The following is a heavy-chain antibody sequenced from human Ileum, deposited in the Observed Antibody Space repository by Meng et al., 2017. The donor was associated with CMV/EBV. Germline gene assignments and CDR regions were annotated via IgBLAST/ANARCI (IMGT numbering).Heavy chain of an antibody. Sequence: QVQLPQWGAGLLKPSDTLTLTCAVYGGSFNDYYWSWIRQSPGKGLEWIGEIYHSGSTNYNPSFKSRVSISVDTSKTQFSLKMYSVTAADTALYYCARTQVVRVFDFWGQGTLVTVSS. V-gene: IGHV4-34*01. J-gene: IGHJ4*02. D-gene: IGHD2-21*01. CDR1: GGSFNDYY. CDR2: IYHSGST. CDR3: ARTQVVRVFDF.